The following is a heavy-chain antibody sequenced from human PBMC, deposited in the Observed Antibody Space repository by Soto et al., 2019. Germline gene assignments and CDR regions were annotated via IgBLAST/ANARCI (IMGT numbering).Heavy chain of an antibody. D-gene: IGHD3-22*01. J-gene: IGHJ6*02. CDR3: AREYYYDSSGYCNVRGVDYYDGMDV. CDR2: ISYDGSNK. CDR1: GFTFSSYA. V-gene: IGHV3-30-3*01. Sequence: GGSLRLSCAASGFTFSSYAMHWVRQAPGKGLEWVAVISYDGSNKYYADSVKGRFTISRDNSKNTLYLQMNSLRAEDTAVYYCAREYYYDSSGYCNVRGVDYYDGMDVWGQGTRVTVSS.